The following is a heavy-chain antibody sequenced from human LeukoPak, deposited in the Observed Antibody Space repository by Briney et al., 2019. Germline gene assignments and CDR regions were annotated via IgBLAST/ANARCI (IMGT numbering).Heavy chain of an antibody. J-gene: IGHJ4*02. D-gene: IGHD6-13*01. CDR1: TLTLNNYW. Sequence: GGSLRLSCTASTLTLNNYWMSWVRQAPGKGLEWVANIKQDGSEKYHVDSVKGRFTISRDSAKNSLYLQMNSLRAEDTAVYYCASRAGYTGSWSAFDYWGQGTLVTVSS. CDR2: IKQDGSEK. V-gene: IGHV3-7*05. CDR3: ASRAGYTGSWSAFDY.